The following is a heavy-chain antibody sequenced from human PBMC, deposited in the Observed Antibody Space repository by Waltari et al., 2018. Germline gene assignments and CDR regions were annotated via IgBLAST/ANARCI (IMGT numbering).Heavy chain of an antibody. CDR2: IYWNFET. CDR3: AHSLNPDYDVLTGAHSQYFQY. V-gene: IGHV2-5*01. D-gene: IGHD3-9*01. Sequence: QITLKESGLTLVKPTQTLTLTCTFSGFSLSASWEGVGWIRQPPGKAPEWLASIYWNFETRYSPSLSGRVTLTKATSKNQVVLTVTNMDPMDTATYYCAHSLNPDYDVLTGAHSQYFQYWGQGTLVTVSS. CDR1: GFSLSASWEG. J-gene: IGHJ1*01.